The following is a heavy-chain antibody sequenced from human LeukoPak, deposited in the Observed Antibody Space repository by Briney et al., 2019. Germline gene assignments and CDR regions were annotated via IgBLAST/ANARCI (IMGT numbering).Heavy chain of an antibody. CDR1: GFTFSSYA. V-gene: IGHV3-23*01. CDR3: AKAPIKYTSSSDAFDI. CDR2: ISGIGGIT. J-gene: IGHJ3*02. Sequence: GGSLRLSCAASGFTFSSYAMSWVRQAPGKGLEWVTIISGIGGITYYPDSVKGRFTISRDNSKNTLYLQMNSLRAEDTAVYYCAKAPIKYTSSSDAFDIWGQGTMVTVSS. D-gene: IGHD6-6*01.